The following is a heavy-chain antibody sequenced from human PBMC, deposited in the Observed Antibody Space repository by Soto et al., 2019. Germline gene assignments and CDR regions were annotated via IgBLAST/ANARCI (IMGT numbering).Heavy chain of an antibody. CDR1: GFTFSSYT. V-gene: IGHV3-23*01. J-gene: IGHJ4*02. Sequence: GGSLRLSCEASGFTFSSYTMNWVRRAPGKGLEWVATIGGSGDGTYYGDSVKGRFTISRDNSKNTVYLQMNSLRAEDTAIYYCAKATTNGGWFNPFDSWGQGALVTVSS. D-gene: IGHD6-19*01. CDR3: AKATTNGGWFNPFDS. CDR2: IGGSGDGT.